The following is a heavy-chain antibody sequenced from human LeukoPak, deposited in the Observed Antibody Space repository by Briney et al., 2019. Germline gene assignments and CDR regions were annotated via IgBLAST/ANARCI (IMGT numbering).Heavy chain of an antibody. Sequence: ASVKVSCKASGYTFTSYDINWVRQATGQGLEWTGWMNPNSGNTGYAQKFQGRVTMTRNTSISTAYMELSSLRSEDTAVYYCARGQDYSNYFSYYYYMDVWGKGTTVTVSS. CDR2: MNPNSGNT. CDR3: ARGQDYSNYFSYYYYMDV. D-gene: IGHD4-11*01. J-gene: IGHJ6*03. CDR1: GYTFTSYD. V-gene: IGHV1-8*01.